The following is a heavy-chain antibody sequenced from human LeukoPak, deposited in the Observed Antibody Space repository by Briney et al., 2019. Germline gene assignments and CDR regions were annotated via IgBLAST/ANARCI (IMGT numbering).Heavy chain of an antibody. V-gene: IGHV3-7*01. J-gene: IGHJ4*02. CDR1: GLTFSSNW. CDR3: AREGAVGASPFDY. Sequence: HPGGCLRLSCAASGLTFSSNWMSWVSQDAGKWLEWVAKIKQVGSETYYVDSVKGRFTISRDNAKNSLYLQMNSLRAEDTAVYYCAREGAVGASPFDYWGQGTLVTVSS. D-gene: IGHD1-26*01. CDR2: IKQVGSET.